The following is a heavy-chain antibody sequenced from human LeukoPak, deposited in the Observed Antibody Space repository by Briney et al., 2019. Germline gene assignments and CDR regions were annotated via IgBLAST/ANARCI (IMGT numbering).Heavy chain of an antibody. CDR2: IYYSGST. CDR1: GGSISSYY. CDR3: ARHVSGSYPFDP. D-gene: IGHD1-26*01. J-gene: IGHJ5*02. Sequence: SETLSLTCTVSGGSISSYYWSWIRQPPGKGLEWIGYIYYSGSTNHNPSLKSRVTISVDTSKNQFSLKLSSVTAADTAVYYCARHVSGSYPFDPWGQGTLVTVSS. V-gene: IGHV4-59*08.